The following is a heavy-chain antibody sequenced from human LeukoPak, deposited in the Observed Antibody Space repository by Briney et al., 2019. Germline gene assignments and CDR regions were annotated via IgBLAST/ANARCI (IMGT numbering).Heavy chain of an antibody. CDR2: VIPIFGTA. CDR1: GGTFSSYA. D-gene: IGHD1-26*01. Sequence: ASVKVSCKASGGTFSSYAISWVRQAPGQGLEWMGGVIPIFGTANYAQKFQGRVTITADESTSTAYMELSSLRSEDTAVYYCASSVEWELQTASPFDYWGQGTLVTVSS. J-gene: IGHJ4*02. CDR3: ASSVEWELQTASPFDY. V-gene: IGHV1-69*13.